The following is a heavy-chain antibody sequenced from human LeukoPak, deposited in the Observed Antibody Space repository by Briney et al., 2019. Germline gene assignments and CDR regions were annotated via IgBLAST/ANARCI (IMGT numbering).Heavy chain of an antibody. D-gene: IGHD2-21*02. J-gene: IGHJ4*02. CDR1: GYSFSNHW. CDR2: IFPGDSDT. Sequence: GESLKISCKGSGYSFSNHWIGWVRQMPGEGLELMGLIFPGDSDTSYSPSFQGQVTISADKSINTAYLQWGSLKASDTAVYYCARQRGAYCGGDCYSLFDSWGQGTLVTVSA. V-gene: IGHV5-51*01. CDR3: ARQRGAYCGGDCYSLFDS.